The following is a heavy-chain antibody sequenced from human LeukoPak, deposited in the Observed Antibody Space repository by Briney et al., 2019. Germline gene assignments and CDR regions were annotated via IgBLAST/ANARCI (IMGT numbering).Heavy chain of an antibody. CDR3: AGNWNGIDY. Sequence: ASETLSLTCTVSSASISSYYWSWIRQPPGKGLEWIGYIYYSGSTNYNPSLKSRVTISVDTSKNQFSLKLSSVTAADTAVYYCAGNWNGIDYWGQGTLVTVSS. D-gene: IGHD1-1*01. CDR2: IYYSGST. V-gene: IGHV4-59*01. J-gene: IGHJ4*02. CDR1: SASISSYY.